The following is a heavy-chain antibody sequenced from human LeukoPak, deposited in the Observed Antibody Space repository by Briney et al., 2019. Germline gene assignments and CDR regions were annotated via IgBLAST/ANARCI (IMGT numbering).Heavy chain of an antibody. CDR2: IYSSGST. J-gene: IGHJ3*02. Sequence: SETPSLTCTVSGGSISSYYWSWIRQPAGRGLEWIGRIYSSGSTNYNPSLKSRVTMSVDTSKNQFSLKLSSVTAADTAVYYCARGTTDYTFDIWGQGTMVTVSS. CDR1: GGSISSYY. V-gene: IGHV4-4*07. CDR3: ARGTTDYTFDI. D-gene: IGHD4/OR15-4a*01.